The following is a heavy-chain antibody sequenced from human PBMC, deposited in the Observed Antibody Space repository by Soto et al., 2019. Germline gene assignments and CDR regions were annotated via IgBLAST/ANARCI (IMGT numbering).Heavy chain of an antibody. CDR3: ARVLWQLGNYGMDV. D-gene: IGHD6-6*01. V-gene: IGHV4-59*01. Sequence: SETLSLTCTVSGGSISSYYWSWIRQPPGKGLEWIGYIYYSGSTNYNPSLKSRVTISVDTSKNQFSLKLSSVTAADTAVYYWARVLWQLGNYGMDVWGQGTTVTVSS. J-gene: IGHJ6*02. CDR2: IYYSGST. CDR1: GGSISSYY.